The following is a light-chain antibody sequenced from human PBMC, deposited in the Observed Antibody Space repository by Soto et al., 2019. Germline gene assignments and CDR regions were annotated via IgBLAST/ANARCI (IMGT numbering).Light chain of an antibody. V-gene: IGLV1-40*01. CDR3: QSYDSSLSGSV. Sequence: QSVLTQPPSVSGAPGQRGTISCTGSSSNIGAGYDVHWYQQLPGTAPKLLIYGTTNRPSGVPDRFSGSKSGTSASLAISRLQAEDEADYFCQSYDSSLSGSVFGGGTKLTVL. CDR1: SSNIGAGYD. CDR2: GTT. J-gene: IGLJ3*02.